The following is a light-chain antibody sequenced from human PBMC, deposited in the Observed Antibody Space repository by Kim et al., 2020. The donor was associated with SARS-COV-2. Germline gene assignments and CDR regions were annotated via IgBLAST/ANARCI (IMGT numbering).Light chain of an antibody. CDR2: EVS. Sequence: GQAITISCTGTSSDVGSYNLVSWYQQHPGKDPKLMIYEVSKRPSGVSNRFSGSKSGNTASLTISGLQAEDEADYYCCSYAGSSTVVFGGGTQLTVL. V-gene: IGLV2-23*02. J-gene: IGLJ2*01. CDR3: CSYAGSSTVV. CDR1: SSDVGSYNL.